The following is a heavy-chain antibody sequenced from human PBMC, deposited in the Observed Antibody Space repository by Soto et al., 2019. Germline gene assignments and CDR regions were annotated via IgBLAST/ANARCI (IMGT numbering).Heavy chain of an antibody. J-gene: IGHJ4*02. Sequence: SETLSLTCTVSGGSVSSGSYYWSWIRQPPGKGLEWIGYIHYSGSTNYNPSLKSRVTISVDTSKNQFSLKLSSVTAADTAVYYCARDQWELPCDYWGQGTLVTVSS. CDR1: GGSVSSGSYY. V-gene: IGHV4-61*01. CDR3: ARDQWELPCDY. D-gene: IGHD1-26*01. CDR2: IHYSGST.